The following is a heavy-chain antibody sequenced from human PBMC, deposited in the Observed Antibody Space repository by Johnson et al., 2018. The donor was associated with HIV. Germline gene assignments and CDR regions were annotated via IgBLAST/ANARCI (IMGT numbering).Heavy chain of an antibody. D-gene: IGHD6-13*01. V-gene: IGHV3-30*02. Sequence: QVQLVESGGGVVQPGGSLRLSCAASGFTFSSYGMHWVRQAPGTGLEWVAFIRYDGSDKYYADSVKGRFTISRDNSKNTLYLQMNSLKTEDTAVYYCTTDQLQQLVHDAFDIWGQGTMVTVSS. CDR2: IRYDGSDK. J-gene: IGHJ3*02. CDR1: GFTFSSYG. CDR3: TTDQLQQLVHDAFDI.